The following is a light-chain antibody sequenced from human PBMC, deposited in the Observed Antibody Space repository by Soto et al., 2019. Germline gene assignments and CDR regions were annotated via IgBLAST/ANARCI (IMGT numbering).Light chain of an antibody. J-gene: IGKJ1*01. V-gene: IGKV3-15*01. CDR3: QQYDNWPKT. CDR2: GAS. CDR1: QSVSSSY. Sequence: IVLPQSPGTLSLSPGERATLSCRASQSVSSSYLAWYQQKPGRPPRLLIYGASTRATGIPGRFSGSGSETEFTLTFTSLQSEDFAVYYCQQYDNWPKTFGQGTKVDIK.